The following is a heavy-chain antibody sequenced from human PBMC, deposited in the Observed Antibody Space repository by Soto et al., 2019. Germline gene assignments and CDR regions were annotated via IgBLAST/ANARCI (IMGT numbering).Heavy chain of an antibody. CDR1: GGSISSNNW. D-gene: IGHD3-22*01. Sequence: SETLSLTCAVSGGSISSNNWWNWVRQPPGKGLEWIGEIFHSGSTNYNASLKSRVTISVDKSKNQFSLKLSSVTAADTAVYYCARGVYYESSGYYFHRILDFWGQGTLVPVSS. CDR2: IFHSGST. V-gene: IGHV4-4*02. J-gene: IGHJ4*02. CDR3: ARGVYYESSGYYFHRILDF.